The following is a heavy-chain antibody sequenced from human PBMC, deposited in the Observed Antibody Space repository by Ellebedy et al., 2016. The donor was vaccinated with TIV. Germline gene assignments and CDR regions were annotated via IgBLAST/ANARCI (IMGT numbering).Heavy chain of an antibody. V-gene: IGHV3-23*01. CDR2: LTADGRST. Sequence: GESLKISXAASGFSLSNSFMGWIRQAPGKGLEWASTLTADGRSTYFADSVKGRFTISRDNSKNTVYLQMNSLRSEDTAVYYCRPGHYPDAWGQGTLVTVSS. CDR1: GFSLSNSF. J-gene: IGHJ5*02. D-gene: IGHD1-26*01. CDR3: RPGHYPDA.